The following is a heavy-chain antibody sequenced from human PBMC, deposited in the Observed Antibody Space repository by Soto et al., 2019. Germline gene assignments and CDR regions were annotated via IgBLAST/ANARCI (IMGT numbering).Heavy chain of an antibody. CDR2: ISYDGSNK. J-gene: IGHJ3*01. CDR3: ARVSRGVVGRGAFDL. Sequence: QVKLVESGGGVVQPGRSLRLSCAASGFTFSTYALHWVRQAPGEGLEWVALISYDGSNKNYTDSVKGRFTVSRDTSKRPLYLQMNSLRAEDTAVYYCARVSRGVVGRGAFDLWGQGTTVTVSS. CDR1: GFTFSTYA. D-gene: IGHD3-10*01. V-gene: IGHV3-30-3*01.